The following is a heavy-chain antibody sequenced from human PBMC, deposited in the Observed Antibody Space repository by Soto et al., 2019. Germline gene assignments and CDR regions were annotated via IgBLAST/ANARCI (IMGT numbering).Heavy chain of an antibody. V-gene: IGHV1-18*01. CDR3: VTDGHSGLLGY. J-gene: IGHJ4*02. Sequence: QVHLVQSAAEVQKPGASVKVSCKTSGYAFTTDGINWVRQAPGQGLGWMGWISGNNGNTNNGQKFRGRVTMSTYTSTRTAYMELRSLTSDDSAIYYCVTDGHSGLLGYGGQGTPVTVSS. D-gene: IGHD1-26*01. CDR2: ISGNNGNT. CDR1: GYAFTTDG.